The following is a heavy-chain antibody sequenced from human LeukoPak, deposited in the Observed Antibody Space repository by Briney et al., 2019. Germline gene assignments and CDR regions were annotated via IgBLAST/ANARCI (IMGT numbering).Heavy chain of an antibody. CDR3: ARGNSGHCSGAICYALDY. J-gene: IGHJ4*02. CDR1: GFTFSSYA. Sequence: GGSLRLSCAASGFTFSSYAMSWVRQAPGKGLEWVSAMSGSNGATYYADSVKGRFTISRDNSKNTLYLQMTSLRAEDTAVYYCARGNSGHCSGAICYALDYWGQGTLVTVSS. CDR2: MSGSNGAT. D-gene: IGHD2-2*01. V-gene: IGHV3-23*01.